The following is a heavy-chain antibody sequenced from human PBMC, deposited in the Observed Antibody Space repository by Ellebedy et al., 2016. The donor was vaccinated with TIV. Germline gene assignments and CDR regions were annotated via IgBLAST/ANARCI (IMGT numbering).Heavy chain of an antibody. CDR1: GGSISSYY. Sequence: SETLSLXCTVSGGSISSYYWSWIRQPPGKGLEWIGYIYYSGSTNYNPSLKSRVTISVDTSKNQFSLKLSSVTAAATAVYYCARVGYSGYDSGDGNDYWGQGTLVTVSS. V-gene: IGHV4-59*13. CDR3: ARVGYSGYDSGDGNDY. D-gene: IGHD5-12*01. J-gene: IGHJ4*02. CDR2: IYYSGST.